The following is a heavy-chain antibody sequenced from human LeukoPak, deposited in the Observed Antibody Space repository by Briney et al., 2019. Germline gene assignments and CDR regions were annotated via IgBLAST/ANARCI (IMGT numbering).Heavy chain of an antibody. CDR2: ISSSGSTI. J-gene: IGHJ4*02. CDR3: ASMGAGGYCSGGSCYNDY. V-gene: IGHV3-48*03. D-gene: IGHD2-15*01. CDR1: GFTFSSYE. Sequence: PGGSLRLSCAASGFTFSSYEMNWVRQAPGKGLEWVSYISSSGSTIYYADSVKGRFTISRDNAKNSLYLQMNSLRAEDTAVYYCASMGAGGYCSGGSCYNDYWGQGTLVNVSS.